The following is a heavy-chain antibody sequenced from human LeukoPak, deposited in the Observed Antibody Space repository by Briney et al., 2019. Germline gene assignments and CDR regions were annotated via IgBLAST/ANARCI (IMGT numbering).Heavy chain of an antibody. CDR2: IYHSGST. D-gene: IGHD6-19*01. CDR3: AVGKRAVAGPGYFDY. CDR1: GGSISSGDYS. J-gene: IGHJ4*02. V-gene: IGHV4-30-2*01. Sequence: SETLSLTCAVSGGSISSGDYSWSWIRQPPGKGLEWIGYIYHSGSTYYNPSLKSRVTVSVDRSKNHFSLKLRSVTAADTAVYYCAVGKRAVAGPGYFDYWGQGTLVTVSS.